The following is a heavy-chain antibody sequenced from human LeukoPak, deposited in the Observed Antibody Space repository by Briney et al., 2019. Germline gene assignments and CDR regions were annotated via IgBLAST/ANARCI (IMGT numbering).Heavy chain of an antibody. CDR3: ARDSSGPAF. J-gene: IGHJ4*02. Sequence: PGGSLRLPCAASGFTVSNNYMSWVRQAPGKGLEWVSVIYSDGGTFYSDSVKGRFTISRDSSKNTLYLQMNSLRADDTAVYYCARDSSGPAFWGQGTPVTVSS. CDR1: GFTVSNNY. CDR2: IYSDGGT. V-gene: IGHV3-53*01. D-gene: IGHD6-19*01.